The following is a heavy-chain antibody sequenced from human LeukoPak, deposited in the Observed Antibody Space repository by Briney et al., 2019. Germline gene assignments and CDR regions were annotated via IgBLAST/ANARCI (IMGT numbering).Heavy chain of an antibody. CDR2: INPNSGGT. J-gene: IGHJ6*03. CDR3: ARETYYYYMDV. V-gene: IGHV1-2*02. Sequence: ASVKVSCKASGYTFTSYDINWVRQAPGQGLEWMGWINPNSGGTNYAQKFQGRVTMTRDTSISTAYMELSRLRSDDTAVYYCARETYYYYMDVWGQGTSVTVSS. CDR1: GYTFTSYD.